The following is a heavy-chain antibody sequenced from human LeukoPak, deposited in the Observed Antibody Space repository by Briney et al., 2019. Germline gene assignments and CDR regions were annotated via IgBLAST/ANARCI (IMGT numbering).Heavy chain of an antibody. Sequence: GGSLRLSCAASGFTFRSYSMNWVRQAPGKGLEWVSYISGSGSAIYYADSVKGRFTISRDYAENSLYLQMNSLRAEDTAVYYCAGIIPPFWGQGTLVTVSS. D-gene: IGHD2-15*01. CDR1: GFTFRSYS. CDR2: ISGSGSAI. CDR3: AGIIPPF. J-gene: IGHJ4*02. V-gene: IGHV3-48*01.